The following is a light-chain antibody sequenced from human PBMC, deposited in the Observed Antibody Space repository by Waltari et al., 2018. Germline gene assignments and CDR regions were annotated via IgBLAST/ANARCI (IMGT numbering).Light chain of an antibody. V-gene: IGLV3-1*01. J-gene: IGLJ3*02. Sequence: SYELTQPPSVSVSPGQTASITCSGDILGNKYASWYQQKPGQSPLLVIYQDTKRPSGFPGRFSGSKAVNAATLTISGTRAMDEADYYCQALGTGAWLFGGGTKLTVL. CDR3: QALGTGAWL. CDR1: ILGNKY. CDR2: QDT.